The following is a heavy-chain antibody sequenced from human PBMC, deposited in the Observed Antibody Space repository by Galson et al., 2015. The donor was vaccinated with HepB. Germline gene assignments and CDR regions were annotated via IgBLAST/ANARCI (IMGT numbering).Heavy chain of an antibody. Sequence: LRLSCAASGFSFSSYAMSWVRQAPGKGLEWVSTITGSDGSTYYADSVKGRFSVSRDSSKNTLYLQMNSLRAEDTAVYYCAKASSHGTNSPIDYWGQGILVTVSS. D-gene: IGHD2-2*01. V-gene: IGHV3-23*01. J-gene: IGHJ4*02. CDR1: GFSFSSYA. CDR3: AKASSHGTNSPIDY. CDR2: ITGSDGST.